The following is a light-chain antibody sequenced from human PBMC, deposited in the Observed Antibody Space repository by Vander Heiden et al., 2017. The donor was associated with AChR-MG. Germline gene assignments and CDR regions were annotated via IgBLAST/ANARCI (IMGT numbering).Light chain of an antibody. CDR1: QSGSSSY. CDR3: QQYGSSPNT. CDR2: GAS. J-gene: IGKJ2*01. Sequence: EIVFTQSPGTLSLSPGERATLSCRASQSGSSSYVCWYQQKPGQATRVLIDGASSRATGIPGRISGSGSGTDFTLTISRLEPEDFAVYYCQQYGSSPNTFGQGTKLEIK. V-gene: IGKV3-20*01.